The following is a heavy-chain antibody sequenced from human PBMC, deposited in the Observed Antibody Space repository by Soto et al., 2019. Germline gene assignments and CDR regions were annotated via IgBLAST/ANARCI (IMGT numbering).Heavy chain of an antibody. V-gene: IGHV3-30-3*01. J-gene: IGHJ6*02. Sequence: QAGGSLRLSCAASGFTFSRFSTHWVRQAPGKGLAWVAVISYDGSNTHYAESVKGRFNISRDDSKNTVYLQMNNLRGEDSAVYYCARDHGMFLSYYYYGMDVWGQGTTVTVSS. CDR2: ISYDGSNT. CDR3: ARDHGMFLSYYYYGMDV. D-gene: IGHD3-10*02. CDR1: GFTFSRFS.